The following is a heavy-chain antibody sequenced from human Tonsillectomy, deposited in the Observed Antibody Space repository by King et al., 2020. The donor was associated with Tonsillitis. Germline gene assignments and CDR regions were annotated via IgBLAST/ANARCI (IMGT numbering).Heavy chain of an antibody. J-gene: IGHJ4*02. CDR2: ISPIFGKA. Sequence: VQLVESGAEVKKPGSSVKVSCKASGGTFSTYAISWVRQAPGKGLELMGGISPIFGKANYAQKFQGRVTMTADESTSTAYMELSSLRSEDTAVYYCARAPMPTRYFDYWGQGTLVTVSS. V-gene: IGHV1-69*01. D-gene: IGHD2-2*01. CDR1: GGTFSTYA. CDR3: ARAPMPTRYFDY.